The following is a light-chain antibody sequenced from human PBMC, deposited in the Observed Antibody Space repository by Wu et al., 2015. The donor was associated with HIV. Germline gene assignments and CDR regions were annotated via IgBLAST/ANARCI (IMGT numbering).Light chain of an antibody. CDR2: DAS. CDR1: QSVSSY. V-gene: IGKV3-11*01. Sequence: EVVLTQSPATLSLSPGERATLSCRASQSVSSYLAWYQQKPGQAPRLLIYDASNRATGIPARFSGSGSGTDFTLTISSLEPEDFAVYYCQQRSNWQFTFAWDQSGYQT. J-gene: IGKJ3*01. CDR3: QQRSNWQFT.